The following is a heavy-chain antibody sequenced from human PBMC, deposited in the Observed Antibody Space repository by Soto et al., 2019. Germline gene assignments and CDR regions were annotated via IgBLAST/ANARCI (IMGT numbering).Heavy chain of an antibody. CDR1: GGTFSSYT. D-gene: IGHD3-22*01. V-gene: IGHV1-69*02. CDR3: ARGGPHYYDSSGYLHFDY. Sequence: QVQLVQSGAEVKKPGSSVKVSCKASGGTFSSYTISWVRQAPGQGLEWMGRIIPILGIANYAQKFQGRVTITADKSTRTAYMELSSLRSEDTAVYYCARGGPHYYDSSGYLHFDYWGQGTLVTVSS. CDR2: IIPILGIA. J-gene: IGHJ4*02.